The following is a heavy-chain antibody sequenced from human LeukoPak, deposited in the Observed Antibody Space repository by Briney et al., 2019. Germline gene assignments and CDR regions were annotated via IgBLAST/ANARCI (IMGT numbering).Heavy chain of an antibody. D-gene: IGHD3-3*01. CDR1: GFTFSSYW. CDR3: ARGTPGTYYDFSRGYYYMDV. Sequence: GSLRLSCAASGFTFSSYWMSWVRQAPGKGLEWVANIKQDGSEKYYVDSVKGRFTISRDNAKNSLYLQMNSLRAEDTAVYYCARGTPGTYYDFSRGYYYMDVWGKGTTVTVSS. CDR2: IKQDGSEK. J-gene: IGHJ6*03. V-gene: IGHV3-7*01.